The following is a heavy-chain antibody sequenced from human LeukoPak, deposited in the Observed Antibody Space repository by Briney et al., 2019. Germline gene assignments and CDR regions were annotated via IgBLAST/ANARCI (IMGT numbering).Heavy chain of an antibody. D-gene: IGHD4-17*01. J-gene: IGHJ1*01. CDR3: AKDSLSTVTTFSGYFQH. CDR1: GFTFDDYA. Sequence: GRSLRLSCAASGFTFDDYAMHWVRQAPGKGLEWVSGISWNSGSIGYADSVKGRFTISRDNAKNSLYLQMNSLRAEDTALYYCAKDSLSTVTTFSGYFQHWGQGTLVTVSS. V-gene: IGHV3-9*01. CDR2: ISWNSGSI.